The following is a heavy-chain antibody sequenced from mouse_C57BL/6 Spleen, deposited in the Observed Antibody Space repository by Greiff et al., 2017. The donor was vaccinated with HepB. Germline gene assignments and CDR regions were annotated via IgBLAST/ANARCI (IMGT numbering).Heavy chain of an antibody. D-gene: IGHD2-1*01. CDR2: IYPGSGST. CDR3: AIYRNYVLYFDY. J-gene: IGHJ2*01. Sequence: VQLQQPGAELVKPGASVKMSCKASGYTFTSYWITWVKQRPGQGLEWIGDIYPGSGSTNYNEKFKSKATLTVDTSSSTAYMQLSSLTSEDSAVYYCAIYRNYVLYFDYWGQGTTLTVSS. V-gene: IGHV1-55*01. CDR1: GYTFTSYW.